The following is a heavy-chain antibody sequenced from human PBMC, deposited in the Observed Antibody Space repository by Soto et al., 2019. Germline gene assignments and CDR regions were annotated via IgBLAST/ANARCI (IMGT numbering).Heavy chain of an antibody. CDR3: ARDGVGATAYFGYLDY. J-gene: IGHJ4*02. CDR1: GFFFNGFG. D-gene: IGHD1-26*01. V-gene: IGHV3-33*01. Sequence: GGSLRLSCEASGFFFNGFGMHWVRQAPGKGLEWVAIIWNDGSNKYYADSVKGRFTISRDNSRNTLYLEMNSLRAEDTAEYYCARDGVGATAYFGYLDYWGQGSQVTVSS. CDR2: IWNDGSNK.